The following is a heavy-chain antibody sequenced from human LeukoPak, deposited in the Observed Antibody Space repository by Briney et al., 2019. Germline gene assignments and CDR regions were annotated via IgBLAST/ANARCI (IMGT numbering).Heavy chain of an antibody. V-gene: IGHV3-74*01. Sequence: GGSLRLSCAASGFTFSSYWMHWVRQAPGKGLVWVSRINSDGRTTNYADSVKGRFTISRDNAKNTLYLQMNSLRADDTAVYYCARSRWLDAFDYWGQGTLVTVSS. CDR1: GFTFSSYW. D-gene: IGHD6-19*01. J-gene: IGHJ4*02. CDR2: INSDGRTT. CDR3: ARSRWLDAFDY.